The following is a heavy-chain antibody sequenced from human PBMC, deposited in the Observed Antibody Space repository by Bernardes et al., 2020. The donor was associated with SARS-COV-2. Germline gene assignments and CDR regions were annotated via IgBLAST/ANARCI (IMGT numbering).Heavy chain of an antibody. V-gene: IGHV5-51*01. D-gene: IGHD6-13*01. Sequence: GESLKISCKGSGYSFTSYWIGWVRQRPGKGLEWMGIIYPGDSETRYSPSFQGQVTISVDKSINTAYLQWSSLKASDTAIYYCARPWRAAAPFDYWGQGTLVTVST. CDR2: IYPGDSET. J-gene: IGHJ4*02. CDR3: ARPWRAAAPFDY. CDR1: GYSFTSYW.